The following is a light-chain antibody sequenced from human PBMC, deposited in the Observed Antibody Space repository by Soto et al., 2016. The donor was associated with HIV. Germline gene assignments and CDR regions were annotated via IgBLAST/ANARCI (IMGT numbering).Light chain of an antibody. CDR2: DDV. Sequence: SYVLTQPPSVSVAPGETASLTCGGDNIGRKSVHWYQQKPGQAPVLVVYDDVDRPSGIPERFSGSNSGDTATLTINRVEAGDEADYYCQVWDSSTYHIVFGGGTHLTVF. CDR1: NIGRKS. CDR3: QVWDSSTYHIV. V-gene: IGLV3-21*02. J-gene: IGLJ7*01.